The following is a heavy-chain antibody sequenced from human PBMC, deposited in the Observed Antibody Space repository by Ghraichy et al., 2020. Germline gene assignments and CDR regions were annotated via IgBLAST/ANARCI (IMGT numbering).Heavy chain of an antibody. J-gene: IGHJ6*02. CDR3: ATGGFGGAHYYYGMDV. CDR2: FDPEDGET. D-gene: IGHD3-10*01. V-gene: IGHV1-24*01. CDR1: GYTLTELS. Sequence: ASVKVSCKVSGYTLTELSMHWVRQAPGKGLEWMGGFDPEDGETIYAQKFQGRVTMTEDTSTDTAYMELSSLRSEDTAVYYCATGGFGGAHYYYGMDVWGQGTTVTVSS.